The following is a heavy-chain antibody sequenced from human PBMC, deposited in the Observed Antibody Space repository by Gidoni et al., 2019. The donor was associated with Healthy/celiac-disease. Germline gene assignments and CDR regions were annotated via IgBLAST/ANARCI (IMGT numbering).Heavy chain of an antibody. Sequence: EVQLVESGGGLVKPGGSLSLSCADSGFTFRSDSMNWVRQAQGKGLEWVSSIRSIRSYRSYADSVKGRFTSSRDNDKNSLYLQMNSLRAEDTAVYYCARDLVYSSSCGGETWGQGTLVTVSS. CDR1: GFTFRSDS. CDR2: IRSIRSYR. D-gene: IGHD6-13*01. V-gene: IGHV3-21*01. J-gene: IGHJ5*02. CDR3: ARDLVYSSSCGGET.